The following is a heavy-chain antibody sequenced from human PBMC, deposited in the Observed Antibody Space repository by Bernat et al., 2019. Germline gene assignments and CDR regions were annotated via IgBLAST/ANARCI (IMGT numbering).Heavy chain of an antibody. D-gene: IGHD3-22*01. CDR2: IWYDGSNK. Sequence: QVQLVESGGGVVQPGRSLRLSCAASGFTFSSYGMHWVRQAPGKGLEWVAVIWYDGSNKYYADSVKGRFTISRDISKNTLYLQMNSLRAEDTAVYYCARVGDSSGYYYGYYFDYWGQGTLVTVSS. V-gene: IGHV3-33*01. CDR3: ARVGDSSGYYYGYYFDY. J-gene: IGHJ4*02. CDR1: GFTFSSYG.